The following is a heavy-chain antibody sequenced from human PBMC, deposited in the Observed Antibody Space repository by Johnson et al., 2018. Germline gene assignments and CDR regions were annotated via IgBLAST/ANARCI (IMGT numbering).Heavy chain of an antibody. CDR3: GRERWYSSSSYAFDI. J-gene: IGHJ3*02. D-gene: IGHD6-13*01. CDR2: ISYDGSNK. CDR1: GFTFSSYA. Sequence: QVQLVEAGGGVVQPGRSLRLSCAASGFTFSSYAMHWVRQAPGKGLEWVAFISYDGSNKHYADSATGRFTISRDNSKTPLDLQRNSLSAGDTAVSYCGRERWYSSSSYAFDIWGQGTRVTVSS. V-gene: IGHV3-30-3*01.